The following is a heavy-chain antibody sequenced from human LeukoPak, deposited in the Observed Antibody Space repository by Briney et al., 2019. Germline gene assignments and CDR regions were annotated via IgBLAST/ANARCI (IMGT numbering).Heavy chain of an antibody. CDR3: ARGFKIAAAGTICGY. CDR1: GGTFSSYA. CDR2: IIPIFGTA. V-gene: IGHV1-69*05. Sequence: SVKVSCKASGGTFSSYAISWVRQAPGQGLEWMGGIIPIFGTANYAQKFQGRVTITTDESTSTAYMELSSLRSEDTAVYYCARGFKIAAAGTICGYWGQGTLVTVSS. J-gene: IGHJ4*02. D-gene: IGHD6-13*01.